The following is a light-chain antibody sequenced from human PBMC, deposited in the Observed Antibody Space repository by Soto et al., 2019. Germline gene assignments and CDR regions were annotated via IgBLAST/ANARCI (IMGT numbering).Light chain of an antibody. V-gene: IGLV1-40*01. Sequence: QSVLTQPPSVSGAPGQRVTISCTGSSSNIGAGYDVHWYQQLPGTAPKLLIYGNSNRPSGVPDRFSGSKSGTSASLAITGLQADDEADYYCRSYDSSLSSVVFGGGTKLTVL. J-gene: IGLJ2*01. CDR2: GNS. CDR1: SSNIGAGYD. CDR3: RSYDSSLSSVV.